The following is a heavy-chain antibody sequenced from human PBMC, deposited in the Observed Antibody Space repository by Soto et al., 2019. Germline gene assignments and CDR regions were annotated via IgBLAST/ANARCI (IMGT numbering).Heavy chain of an antibody. D-gene: IGHD5-12*01. CDR1: GFTFRNYD. CDR2: IGTAGDT. CDR3: ARGGWLQLIDY. Sequence: VQVVESGGGLVQPGGSLRLSCAASGFTFRNYDMHWVRQATGKGLEWVSGIGTAGDTYYPGSVKGRFTISRENAKNSLYLQMNSLRAEDTAVYYCARGGWLQLIDYWGQGTLVTVSS. J-gene: IGHJ4*02. V-gene: IGHV3-13*01.